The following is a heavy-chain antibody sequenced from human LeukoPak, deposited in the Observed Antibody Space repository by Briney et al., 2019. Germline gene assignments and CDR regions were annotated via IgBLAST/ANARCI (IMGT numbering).Heavy chain of an antibody. Sequence: ASVKVSCTASGYTFSGYHIHWVRQAPGQGLEWMGWISAYNGNTNYAQKLQGRVTMTTDTSTSTAYMELRSLRSDDTAVYYCARDGTIFCPEWWGQGTLVTVSS. D-gene: IGHD3-9*01. CDR1: GYTFSGYH. J-gene: IGHJ4*02. CDR3: ARDGTIFCPEW. V-gene: IGHV1-18*04. CDR2: ISAYNGNT.